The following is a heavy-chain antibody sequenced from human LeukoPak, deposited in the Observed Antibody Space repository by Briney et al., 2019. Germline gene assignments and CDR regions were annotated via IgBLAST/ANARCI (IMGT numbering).Heavy chain of an antibody. D-gene: IGHD6-19*01. J-gene: IGHJ4*02. CDR2: ISYDGSNK. CDR3: AKGRIPGWYMAVDY. CDR1: GFTFSSYG. V-gene: IGHV3-30*18. Sequence: GRSLRLSCAASGFTFSSYGMHWVRQAPGKGLEWVAVISYDGSNKYYADSVKGRFTISRDNSKNTLYLQMNSLRAEDTAVYYCAKGRIPGWYMAVDYSGQGTLVTVSS.